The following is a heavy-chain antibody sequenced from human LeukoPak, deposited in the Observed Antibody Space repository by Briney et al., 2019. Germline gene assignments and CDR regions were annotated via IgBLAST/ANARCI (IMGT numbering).Heavy chain of an antibody. D-gene: IGHD6-13*01. V-gene: IGHV1-69*06. CDR1: GGTFSSYA. Sequence: ASVKVSCKASGGTFSSYAISWVRQAPGQGLEWMGGIIPIFGTANYAQKFQGRVTITADKSTSTAYMELSSLRSEDTAVYYCARVPFLYSSSWYFDYWGQGTLVTVSS. CDR2: IIPIFGTA. CDR3: ARVPFLYSSSWYFDY. J-gene: IGHJ4*02.